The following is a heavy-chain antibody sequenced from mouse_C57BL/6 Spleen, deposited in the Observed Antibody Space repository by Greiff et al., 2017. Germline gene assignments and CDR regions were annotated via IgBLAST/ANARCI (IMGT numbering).Heavy chain of an antibody. CDR1: GFTFSDYY. V-gene: IGHV5-16*01. CDR2: INYDGSST. Sequence: DVHLVESEGGLVQPGSSMKLSCTASGFTFSDYYMAWVRQVPEKGLEWVANINYDGSSTYYLDSLKSRFIISRDNAKNILYLQMSSLKSEDTATYYCAREERWAMDYWGQGTSVTVSS. D-gene: IGHD2-3*01. J-gene: IGHJ4*01. CDR3: AREERWAMDY.